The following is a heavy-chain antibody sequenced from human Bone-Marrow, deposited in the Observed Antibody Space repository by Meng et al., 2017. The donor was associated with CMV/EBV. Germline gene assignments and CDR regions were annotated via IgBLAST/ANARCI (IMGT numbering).Heavy chain of an antibody. CDR3: ARTDGAAAGLYAFDI. Sequence: LRLSCAVSGYSVRSRNYWGWIRQPPGKGLEWIGYIHYSGTIYYNPSLKSRVTMSVDTSKNQCSLKLASVTAVDTAAYLCARTDGAAAGLYAFDIWGQGTMVTVSS. V-gene: IGHV4-28*02. D-gene: IGHD3-10*01. CDR1: GYSVRSRNY. J-gene: IGHJ3*02. CDR2: IHYSGTI.